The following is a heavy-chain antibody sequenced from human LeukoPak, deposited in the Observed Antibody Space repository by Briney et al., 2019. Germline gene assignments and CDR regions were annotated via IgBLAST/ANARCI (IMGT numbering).Heavy chain of an antibody. V-gene: IGHV1-2*06. CDR1: GYTFIGYY. CDR2: INPNSGGT. Sequence: ASVKVSFTASGYTFIGYYMHWVRQAPGQGLEWMGRINPNSGGTNYAQKFQGRVTMTRDTSISTAYMELSRLRSDDTAVYYCARELVGTNGFDYWGQGTLVTVSS. D-gene: IGHD1-26*01. J-gene: IGHJ4*02. CDR3: ARELVGTNGFDY.